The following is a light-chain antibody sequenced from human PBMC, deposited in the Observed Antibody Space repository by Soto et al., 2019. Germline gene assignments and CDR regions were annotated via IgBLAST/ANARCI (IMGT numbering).Light chain of an antibody. CDR1: QSISGW. V-gene: IGKV1-5*03. J-gene: IGKJ1*01. Sequence: DIQMTQPPSTLSASLGDRVTITCRASQSISGWLAWYQQKPGKAPKLLIYKASSLESGVPSRFSGSGSGTEFTLTISSLQPDDFATYYCQQYNSHSPWTFGQGTKVDIK. CDR3: QQYNSHSPWT. CDR2: KAS.